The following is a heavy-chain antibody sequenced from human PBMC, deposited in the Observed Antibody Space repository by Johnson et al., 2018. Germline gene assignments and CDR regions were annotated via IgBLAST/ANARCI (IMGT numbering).Heavy chain of an antibody. CDR1: GFTFIEDY. Sequence: QVQLVESGGGLVKPGGSLRLSCVASGFTFIEDYMTWIRQTPGKGLECISYISPSRGDVKYADPVRGRFTVSRDNTKNPIFLHMNSRRAEEPAGYYWARHTRVPESGGQGTLVIVSS. J-gene: IGHJ4*02. D-gene: IGHD1-14*01. CDR3: ARHTRVPES. V-gene: IGHV3-11*06. CDR2: ISPSRGDV.